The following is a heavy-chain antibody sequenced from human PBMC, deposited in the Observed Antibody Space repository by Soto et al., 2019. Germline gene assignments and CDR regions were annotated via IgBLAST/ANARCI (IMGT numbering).Heavy chain of an antibody. CDR3: ARGLSVGATMVRAFDI. Sequence: QVQLQESGPGLVKPSETLSLTCTVSGGSISSYYWSWIRQPPGKGLEWIGYIYYSGSTNYNPSLKSRVTISVDTSKNQFSLKLSSVTAADTAVYYCARGLSVGATMVRAFDIWGQGTMVTVSS. CDR2: IYYSGST. CDR1: GGSISSYY. J-gene: IGHJ3*02. D-gene: IGHD1-26*01. V-gene: IGHV4-59*01.